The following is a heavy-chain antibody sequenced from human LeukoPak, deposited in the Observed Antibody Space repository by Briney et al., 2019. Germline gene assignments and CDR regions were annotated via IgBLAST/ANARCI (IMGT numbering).Heavy chain of an antibody. Sequence: GGSLRLSCAASGFTFSSYSMNWVRQAPGKGLEWVSSISSSSSYIYYADSVKGRFTISRDNAKNSLYLQMNSLRAEDTAVYYCARDQLATVTNFDYWGQGTLVTVSS. D-gene: IGHD4-17*01. J-gene: IGHJ4*02. CDR3: ARDQLATVTNFDY. V-gene: IGHV3-21*01. CDR1: GFTFSSYS. CDR2: ISSSSSYI.